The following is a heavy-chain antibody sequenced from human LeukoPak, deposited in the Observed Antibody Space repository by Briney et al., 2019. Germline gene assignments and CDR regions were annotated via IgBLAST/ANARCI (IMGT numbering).Heavy chain of an antibody. D-gene: IGHD3-10*01. CDR3: ARDPARALLWFGELLSQFDY. V-gene: IGHV3-30-3*01. J-gene: IGHJ4*02. Sequence: GGSLRLSCAASGFTFSSYAMHWVRQAPGKGLEWVAVISYDGSNKYYADSVKGRFTISRDNSKSTLYLQLNSLRAEDTAVYYCARDPARALLWFGELLSQFDYWGQGTLVTVSS. CDR2: ISYDGSNK. CDR1: GFTFSSYA.